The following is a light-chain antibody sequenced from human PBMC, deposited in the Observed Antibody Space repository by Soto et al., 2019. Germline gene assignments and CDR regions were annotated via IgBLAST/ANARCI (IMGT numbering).Light chain of an antibody. J-gene: IGKJ1*01. Sequence: EIVLTQSPGTLSLSPGERATLSCRASQSVSSSYLAWYQQRPGQAPRLLIYGVSSRATGIPDRFSGSGSGTDFTLTISRLEPEDFAVYYCQQYGNSPSTFGQGTKVEIK. CDR1: QSVSSSY. V-gene: IGKV3-20*01. CDR3: QQYGNSPST. CDR2: GVS.